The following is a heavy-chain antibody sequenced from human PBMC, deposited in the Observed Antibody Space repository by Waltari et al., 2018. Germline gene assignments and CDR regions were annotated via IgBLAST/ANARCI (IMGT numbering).Heavy chain of an antibody. CDR3: ARVWGVTTSDH. D-gene: IGHD3-22*01. CDR2: ISTSGSPI. V-gene: IGHV3-48*03. Sequence: EVQLVESGGGLVQPGGSLRLSCAASGFTFSSYEMNWVRQAPGKGLEWVSYISTSGSPIYNADSVKGRFTISRDNAKNSLYLQMNSLRVEDTAVYYCARVWGVTTSDHWGQGTLVTVSS. J-gene: IGHJ4*02. CDR1: GFTFSSYE.